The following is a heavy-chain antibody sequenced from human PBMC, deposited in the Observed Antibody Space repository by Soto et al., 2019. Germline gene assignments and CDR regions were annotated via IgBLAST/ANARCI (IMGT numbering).Heavy chain of an antibody. V-gene: IGHV3-23*01. Sequence: GGSLRLSCAASGFTFSNYGMTWVRQAPGKGLEWVSTISSSGGTTYYADSVRGRFTISRESSKNTLYLRMNSLRVEDTAVYYCARATVTQRSYYYYMDVWGNGTTVTVSS. CDR2: ISSSGGTT. CDR3: ARATVTQRSYYYYMDV. J-gene: IGHJ6*03. CDR1: GFTFSNYG. D-gene: IGHD6-25*01.